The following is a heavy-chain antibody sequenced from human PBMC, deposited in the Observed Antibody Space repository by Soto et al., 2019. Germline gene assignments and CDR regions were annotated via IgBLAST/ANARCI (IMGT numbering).Heavy chain of an antibody. CDR3: ARDGSGWYRYYYYYGMDV. D-gene: IGHD6-19*01. J-gene: IGHJ6*02. CDR1: GFTFSSYW. V-gene: IGHV3-7*05. CDR2: IKQDGSEK. Sequence: GGSLRLSCAASGFTFSSYWMSWVRQAPGKGLEWVANIKQDGSEKYYVDSVKGRFTISRDNAKNSLYLQMNSLRAEDTAVYYCARDGSGWYRYYYYYGMDVWGQGTTVTVSS.